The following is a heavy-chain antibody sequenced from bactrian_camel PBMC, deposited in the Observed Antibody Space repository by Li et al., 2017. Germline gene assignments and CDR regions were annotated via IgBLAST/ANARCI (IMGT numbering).Heavy chain of an antibody. V-gene: IGHV3S63*01. CDR2: VYVGGGKS. CDR3: AARGPYCYTKLSVRDFTY. J-gene: IGHJ6*01. D-gene: IGHD2*01. CDR1: NDNFELYW. Sequence: QVQLVESGGGSAQEGEPLRLSCVVTNDNFELYWMGWFRQAPGKEREGVAAVYVGGGKSYYADSVRGRFTLSQDNAKNTVYLRMNSLKPEDTAMYYCAARGPYCYTKLSVRDFTYWGQGTQVTVS.